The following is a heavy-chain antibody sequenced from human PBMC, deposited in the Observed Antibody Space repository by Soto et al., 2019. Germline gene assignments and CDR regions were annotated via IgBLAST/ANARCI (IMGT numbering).Heavy chain of an antibody. CDR1: GFTLSTYA. D-gene: IGHD3-10*01. V-gene: IGHV3-30-3*01. CDR2: ISYDGSIS. J-gene: IGHJ4*02. Sequence: QAQLVESGGGVVQPGRSLRLSCAASGFTLSTYALHWVRQAPPKGLEWVAVISYDGSISYYADSVQGRFTISRDNSKNTLFLQMNSLTPEDSAVYYCARDPWRTMIRRAPPRDWGPGTLVTVSS. CDR3: ARDPWRTMIRRAPPRD.